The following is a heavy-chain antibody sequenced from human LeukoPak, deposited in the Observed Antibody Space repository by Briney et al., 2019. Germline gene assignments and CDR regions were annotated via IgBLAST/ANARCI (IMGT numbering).Heavy chain of an antibody. CDR1: GGSISGYF. CDR2: IHPSGSS. CDR3: ARERGELPFDY. V-gene: IGHV4-4*07. D-gene: IGHD1-26*01. Sequence: PSETLSLTCTVSGGSISGYFWSWIRQPAGKGLEWIGRIHPSGSSNYNPSLKSRLTMSVDTSKNQFSLNLSSVTAADTAVYYCARERGELPFDYWGQGTLVTVSS. J-gene: IGHJ4*02.